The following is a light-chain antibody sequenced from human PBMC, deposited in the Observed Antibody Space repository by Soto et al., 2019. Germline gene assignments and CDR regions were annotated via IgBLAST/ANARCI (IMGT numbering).Light chain of an antibody. Sequence: QSVLTQPPSASGSPGQSVTISCTGTSSDVGGYNYVSWFQQQAGKAPKLMIYEVTKRPSGVPDRFSGSKSGNTASLTVSGLQADDEADYYCSSYADTNSWVFGGGTKVTVL. J-gene: IGLJ3*02. V-gene: IGLV2-8*01. CDR2: EVT. CDR1: SSDVGGYNY. CDR3: SSYADTNSWV.